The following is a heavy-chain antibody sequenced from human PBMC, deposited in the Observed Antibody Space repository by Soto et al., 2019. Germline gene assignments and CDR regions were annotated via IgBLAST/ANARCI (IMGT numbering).Heavy chain of an antibody. D-gene: IGHD6-6*01. Sequence: QVQLVESGGGVVQPGRSLRLSCAASGFTFSSYGMHWVRQAPGKGLEWVAVIWYDGSNKYYADSVKGRFTISRDNSKNTLYLQMNSLRAEDTAVYYCARSSSSSLYYYYYYGMDVWGQGTTVTVSS. CDR3: ARSSSSSLYYYYYYGMDV. J-gene: IGHJ6*02. V-gene: IGHV3-33*01. CDR1: GFTFSSYG. CDR2: IWYDGSNK.